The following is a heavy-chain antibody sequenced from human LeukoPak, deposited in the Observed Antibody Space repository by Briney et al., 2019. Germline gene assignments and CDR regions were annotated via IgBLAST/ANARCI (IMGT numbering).Heavy chain of an antibody. CDR3: ARHVREYSSFAY. D-gene: IGHD6-6*01. CDR1: GGSISSYY. CDR2: IYYSGST. Sequence: PSETLSLTCTVSGGSISSYYRSWIRQPPGKGLEWIGYIYYSGSTNYNPSLKSRVTISVDTSKDQFSLKLSSVTAADTAVYYCARHVREYSSFAYWGQGTLVTVSS. V-gene: IGHV4-59*08. J-gene: IGHJ4*02.